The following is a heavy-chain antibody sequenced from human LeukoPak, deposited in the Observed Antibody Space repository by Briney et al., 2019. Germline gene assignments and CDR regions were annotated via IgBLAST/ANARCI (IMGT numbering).Heavy chain of an antibody. V-gene: IGHV3-30*04. D-gene: IGHD6-19*01. J-gene: IGHJ6*02. CDR2: ISYDGSNK. CDR3: ARDRGSGWPYYYGMDV. CDR1: GFTFNNYA. Sequence: GGSLRLSCAASGFTFNNYAMNWVRQAPGKGLEWVAVISYDGSNKYYADSVKGRFTISRDNSKNTLYLQMNSLRAEDTAVYYCARDRGSGWPYYYGMDVWGQGTTVTVSS.